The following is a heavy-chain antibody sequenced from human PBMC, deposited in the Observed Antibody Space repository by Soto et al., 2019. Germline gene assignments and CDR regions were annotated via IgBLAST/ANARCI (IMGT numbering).Heavy chain of an antibody. CDR3: ARQRYSSSWYGRYYYYYYYMDV. V-gene: IGHV4-39*01. CDR1: GGSISSSSYY. CDR2: IYYSGST. Sequence: SETLSLTCTVSGGSISSSSYYWGWIRQPPGKGLEWIGGIYYSGSTYYNPSLKSRVTISVDTSKNQFSLKLSSVTAADTAVYYCARQRYSSSWYGRYYYYYYYMDVWGKGTTVTVSS. D-gene: IGHD6-13*01. J-gene: IGHJ6*03.